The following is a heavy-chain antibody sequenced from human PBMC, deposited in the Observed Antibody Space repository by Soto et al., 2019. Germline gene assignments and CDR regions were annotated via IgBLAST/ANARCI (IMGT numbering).Heavy chain of an antibody. D-gene: IGHD3-10*01. CDR2: IIPFHGVT. CDR3: TRDWEITVSTWSFGGF. J-gene: IGHJ4*02. V-gene: IGHV1-69*02. CDR1: GGTFSPYT. Sequence: QVQLVQSGAEVKKPGSSVKVSCKASGGTFSPYTINWVRQAPGQGLEWMGRIIPFHGVTIYAQKFQARVTITAEKSTITAYMERSGLRFEDTAMYYCTRDWEITVSTWSFGGFWGRGTLVTVSS.